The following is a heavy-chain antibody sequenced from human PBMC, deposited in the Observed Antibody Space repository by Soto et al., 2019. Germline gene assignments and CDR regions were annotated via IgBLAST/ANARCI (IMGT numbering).Heavy chain of an antibody. CDR1: GFTFSSYG. Sequence: QVQLVESGGGVVQPGRSLRLSCAASGFTFSSYGMHWVRQAPGKGLEWVAVIWYDGSNKYYADSVKGRFTISRDNSKNTLYLQMNSLRAEDTAVYYCAREVGYGDHPDAFDIWGQGTMVTVSS. CDR2: IWYDGSNK. CDR3: AREVGYGDHPDAFDI. V-gene: IGHV3-33*01. J-gene: IGHJ3*02. D-gene: IGHD4-17*01.